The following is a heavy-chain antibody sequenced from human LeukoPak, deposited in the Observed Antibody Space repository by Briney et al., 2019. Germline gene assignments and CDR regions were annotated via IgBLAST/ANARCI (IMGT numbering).Heavy chain of an antibody. CDR3: ASERPHYMDV. CDR1: GYTFTGYY. CDR2: INPNSGDT. V-gene: IGHV1-2*02. Sequence: ASVKVSCKPSGYTFTGYYMHWVRPAPGQGIEWMGWINPNSGDTNHEQMFQGRVTMTRRPSINTVYMEPGRLRTDDTAMYYCASERPHYMDVWGTGTTVIVSS. J-gene: IGHJ6*03.